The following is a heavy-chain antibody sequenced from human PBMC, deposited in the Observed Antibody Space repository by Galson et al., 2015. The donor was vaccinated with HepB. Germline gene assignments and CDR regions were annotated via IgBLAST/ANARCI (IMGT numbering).Heavy chain of an antibody. D-gene: IGHD5-18*01. CDR3: ARQRYSYGSVYYFDY. Sequence: LRLSCAASGFTFSSYEMNWVRQAPGKGLEWVSYISSSGSTIYYADSVKGRFTISRDNAKNSLYLQMNSLRAEDTAVYYCARQRYSYGSVYYFDYWGQGTLVTVSS. CDR2: ISSSGSTI. V-gene: IGHV3-48*03. J-gene: IGHJ4*02. CDR1: GFTFSSYE.